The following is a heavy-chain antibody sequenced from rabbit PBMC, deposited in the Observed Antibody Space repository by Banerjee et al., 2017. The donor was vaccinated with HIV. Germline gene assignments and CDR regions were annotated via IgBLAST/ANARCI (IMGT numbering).Heavy chain of an antibody. V-gene: IGHV1S45*01. D-gene: IGHD4-2*01. J-gene: IGHJ4*01. Sequence: LEESGGGLVQPEGSLTLTCTASGFTISSSYVMCWVRQAPGKGLEWIACIYTGGSGSTYYATWAKGRFTISKTSSTTVTLQMTSLTVADTATYFCARNWDSPYNLWGPGTLVTVS. CDR2: IYTGGSGST. CDR1: GFTISSSYV. CDR3: ARNWDSPYNL.